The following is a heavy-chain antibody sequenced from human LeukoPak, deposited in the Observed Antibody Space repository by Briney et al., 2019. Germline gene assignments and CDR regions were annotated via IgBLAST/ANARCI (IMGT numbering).Heavy chain of an antibody. CDR1: GFTFSSYG. CDR2: ISYDGSNK. J-gene: IGHJ6*02. V-gene: IGHV3-30*18. Sequence: GGSLRLSCAASGFTFSSYGMHWVRQAPGKGLEWVAVISYDGSNKYYADSVKGRFTISRDNSKNMLYLQMTGLRAEDTAVYYCAKQKPVAGYSDYYYYGMDVWGQGTTVTVSS. D-gene: IGHD6-19*01. CDR3: AKQKPVAGYSDYYYYGMDV.